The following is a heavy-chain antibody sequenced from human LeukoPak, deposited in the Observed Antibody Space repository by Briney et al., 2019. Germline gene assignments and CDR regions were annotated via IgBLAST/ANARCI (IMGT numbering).Heavy chain of an antibody. CDR1: GFTFSSYS. Sequence: GGSLRLSCAASGFTFSSYSMNWVRQAPGKGLEWVSSISSSSSYIYYADSVKGRFTISRDNAKNSLYLQMNSLRAEDTAVYFCSGGSIYYYYYGMDVWGQGTTVTVSS. V-gene: IGHV3-21*01. J-gene: IGHJ6*02. CDR3: SGGSIYYYYYGMDV. CDR2: ISSSSSYI. D-gene: IGHD2-15*01.